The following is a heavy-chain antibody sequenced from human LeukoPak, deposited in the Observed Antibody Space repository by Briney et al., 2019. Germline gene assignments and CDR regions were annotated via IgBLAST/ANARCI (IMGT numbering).Heavy chain of an antibody. D-gene: IGHD5-12*01. CDR1: GGSISNDGYF. CDR2: IYYSGST. V-gene: IGHV4-31*03. Sequence: SQTLSLTCTVSGGSISNDGYFWSWIRQHPGKGPEWIGYIYYSGSTYYNPSLKSRVTISVDTSTNQFSLKVFSVTAADTAVYYCARRYSDYAYFDSWGQGSLVTVSS. J-gene: IGHJ4*02. CDR3: ARRYSDYAYFDS.